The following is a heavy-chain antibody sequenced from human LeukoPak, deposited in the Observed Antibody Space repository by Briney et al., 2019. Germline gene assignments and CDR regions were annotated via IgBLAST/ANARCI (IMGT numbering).Heavy chain of an antibody. CDR2: IIPIFGTA. CDR1: GGTLSSYA. Sequence: ASVKVSCKASGGTLSSYAISWVRQAPGQGVEWMGGIIPIFGTANYAQKFQGRVTITPDKSTRTPYIEPSSLRAMRTPVCYCARESKVYYVSSGALGAFAIWGEGTMVTVSS. D-gene: IGHD3-22*01. V-gene: IGHV1-69*06. J-gene: IGHJ3*02. CDR3: ARESKVYYVSSGALGAFAI.